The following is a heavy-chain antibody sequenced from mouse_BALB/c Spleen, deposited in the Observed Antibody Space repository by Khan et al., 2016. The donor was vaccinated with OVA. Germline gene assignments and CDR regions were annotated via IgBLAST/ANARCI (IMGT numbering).Heavy chain of an antibody. CDR2: INTYTGEP. Sequence: QIQLVQSGPELKKPGETVKISCKASGYTFTNSGMHWVKQSPGKDLKWMGWINTYTGEPTYADDFRGRFAFSLETSASTAYLQINTLKNEDMATYVGARGGLYYYVGSPTWFAYWGQGTLVTVSA. D-gene: IGHD1-1*01. CDR3: ARGGLYYYVGSPTWFAY. V-gene: IGHV9-1*02. J-gene: IGHJ3*01. CDR1: GYTFTNSG.